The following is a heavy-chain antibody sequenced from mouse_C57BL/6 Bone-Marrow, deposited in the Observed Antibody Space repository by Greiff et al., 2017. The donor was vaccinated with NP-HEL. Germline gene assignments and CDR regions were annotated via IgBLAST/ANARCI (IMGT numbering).Heavy chain of an antibody. Sequence: VQLKESGPGLAKPSQTLSLTCSVTGYSITSDYWNWIRKFPGNKLEYMGYISYRGSTYYNPSLKSRISITRDTSKNQYYLQLNSVTTEDTATYYCARSPYYYGSSYYFDYWGQGTTLTVSS. CDR2: ISYRGST. J-gene: IGHJ2*01. D-gene: IGHD1-1*01. CDR1: GYSITSDY. V-gene: IGHV3-8*01. CDR3: ARSPYYYGSSYYFDY.